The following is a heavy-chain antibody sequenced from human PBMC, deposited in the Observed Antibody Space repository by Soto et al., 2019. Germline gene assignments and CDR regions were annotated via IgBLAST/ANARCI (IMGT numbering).Heavy chain of an antibody. CDR1: EGSISHGDYY. D-gene: IGHD3-10*01. Sequence: QVQLQESGPGLVKPSQTLSLTCSVSEGSISHGDYYWSWIRQPAGKCMEWLGYISSSGTTYTNPSLQSRISTSADTSTNQLSLKLTSVTAAATAVYYCASDCRWVTMVRNFRGVDVWGQGTMVTVSS. J-gene: IGHJ6*02. CDR2: ISSSGTT. CDR3: ASDCRWVTMVRNFRGVDV. V-gene: IGHV4-30-4*01.